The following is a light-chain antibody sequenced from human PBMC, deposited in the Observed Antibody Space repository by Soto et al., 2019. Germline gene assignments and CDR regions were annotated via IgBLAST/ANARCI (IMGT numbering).Light chain of an antibody. J-gene: IGKJ1*01. Sequence: DIQMTQSPSTLSASVVDRVTITGRASQSISSWLAWYQQKPGKAPKLLIYKASGLESGVPSRFSGSGYGIEFTLTISSLQPDDFATYYCQQYNSYWTFGQGTKVDIK. CDR3: QQYNSYWT. CDR1: QSISSW. CDR2: KAS. V-gene: IGKV1-5*03.